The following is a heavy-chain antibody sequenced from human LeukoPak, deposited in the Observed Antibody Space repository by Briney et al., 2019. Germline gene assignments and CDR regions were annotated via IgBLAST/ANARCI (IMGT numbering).Heavy chain of an antibody. D-gene: IGHD1/OR15-1a*01. CDR1: GFTFSSYA. CDR3: AKGEEQDFNPKSDY. J-gene: IGHJ4*02. CDR2: ISGSGGST. V-gene: IGHV3-23*01. Sequence: GGSLRLSCAASGFTFSSYAMSWVRQAPGKGLEWVSAISGSGGSTYYADSVKGRFTISRDNSKNTLYLQMNSLRAEDTAVYYCAKGEEQDFNPKSDYWGQGTLVTVSS.